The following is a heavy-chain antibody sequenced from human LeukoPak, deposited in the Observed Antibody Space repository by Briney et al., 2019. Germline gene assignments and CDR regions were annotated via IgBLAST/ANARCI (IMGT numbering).Heavy chain of an antibody. Sequence: SETLSLTCTVSGYSISSGHYWGWIRQPPGKGLEWIGSIYHSGSTYYNPSLKSRVTISVDTSKNQFSLKLSSVTAADTAVYYCARDLGMITFGGAHFDYWGQGTLVTVSS. CDR3: ARDLGMITFGGAHFDY. CDR2: IYHSGST. CDR1: GYSISSGHY. V-gene: IGHV4-38-2*02. D-gene: IGHD3-16*01. J-gene: IGHJ4*02.